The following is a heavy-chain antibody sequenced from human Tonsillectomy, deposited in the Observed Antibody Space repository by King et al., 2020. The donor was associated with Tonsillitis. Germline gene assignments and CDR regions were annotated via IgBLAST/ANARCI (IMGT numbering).Heavy chain of an antibody. CDR3: ARDRASNYCGGDCYQPWPFGN. D-gene: IGHD2-21*02. Sequence: EKQLVQSGGGLVKPGGSLRLSCAGSGFSFRSYTMNWVRQAPGKGLEWVASISGSSNFIYYADSLKGRFTISRDNAKNSLYLQMNSLRADDTAVYYCARDRASNYCGGDCYQPWPFGNWVQGTLVTVSS. CDR1: GFSFRSYT. V-gene: IGHV3-21*04. J-gene: IGHJ4*02. CDR2: ISGSSNFI.